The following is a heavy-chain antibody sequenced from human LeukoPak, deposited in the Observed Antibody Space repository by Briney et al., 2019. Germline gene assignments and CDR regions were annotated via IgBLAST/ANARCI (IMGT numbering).Heavy chain of an antibody. V-gene: IGHV3-21*01. J-gene: IGHJ6*02. CDR2: ISSSSSYI. CDR3: ARGIGLFDTADYYYYGMDV. Sequence: GGSLRLSCAASGFTFSSYGINWVRQAPGKGLEWVSPISSSSSYIYYADSVKGRFTLSRDNAKNSLYLQMNSLRAEDTAVYYCARGIGLFDTADYYYYGMDVWGQGTTVTVSS. D-gene: IGHD5-18*01. CDR1: GFTFSSYG.